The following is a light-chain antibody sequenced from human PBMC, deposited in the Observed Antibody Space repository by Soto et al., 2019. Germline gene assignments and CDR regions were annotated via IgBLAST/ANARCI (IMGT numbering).Light chain of an antibody. Sequence: EIVLTQSPGTLSLSPGERATLSCRASQSVSSSYLSWYQQKPGQAPRLLIYGASSRATGIPDRFSGSGSGTDFTLTISRLEPEDFAVYYCQKYCSSPGWTFGQGTKVEIK. V-gene: IGKV3-20*01. J-gene: IGKJ1*01. CDR3: QKYCSSPGWT. CDR2: GAS. CDR1: QSVSSSY.